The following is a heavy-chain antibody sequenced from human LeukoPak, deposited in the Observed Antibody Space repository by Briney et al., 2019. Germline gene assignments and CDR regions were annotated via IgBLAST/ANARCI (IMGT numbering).Heavy chain of an antibody. D-gene: IGHD6-19*01. CDR2: IGWNSGSI. V-gene: IGHV3-9*03. CDR1: GFTFDDYA. Sequence: GGSLSLSCAASGFTFDDYAMHWVRQAPGKGLEWVSGIGWNSGSIGYADSVKGRFTISRDNAKNSLYLQMNSLRAEDMALYYCAKEQSPGIAVAGRPFDYWGQGTLVTVSS. J-gene: IGHJ4*02. CDR3: AKEQSPGIAVAGRPFDY.